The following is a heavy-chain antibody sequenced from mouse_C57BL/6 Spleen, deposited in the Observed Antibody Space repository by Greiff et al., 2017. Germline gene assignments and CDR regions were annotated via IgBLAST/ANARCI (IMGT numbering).Heavy chain of an antibody. V-gene: IGHV1-64*01. CDR3: ARGDYDDWYFDV. Sequence: QVQLQQPGAELVKPGASVKLSCKASGYTFTSYWMHWVKQRPGQGLEWIGMIHPNSGSTNYNEKFKSKATLTVDKSSSTVYMQLSSLTSEDSAVYYCARGDYDDWYFDVWGTGTTVTVSS. CDR2: IHPNSGST. J-gene: IGHJ1*03. D-gene: IGHD2-4*01. CDR1: GYTFTSYW.